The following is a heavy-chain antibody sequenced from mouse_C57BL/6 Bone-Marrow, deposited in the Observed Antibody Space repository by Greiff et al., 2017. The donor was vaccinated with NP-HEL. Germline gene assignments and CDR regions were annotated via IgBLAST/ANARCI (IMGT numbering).Heavy chain of an antibody. J-gene: IGHJ3*01. Sequence: EVHLVESGGGLVKPGGSLKLSCAASGFTFSSYTMSWVRQTPEKRLEWVATISGGGGNTYYPDSVKGRFTISRDNAKNTLYLQMSSLRSEDTALYYCARPLSSYPFAYWGQGTLVTVSA. D-gene: IGHD1-1*01. CDR1: GFTFSSYT. CDR3: ARPLSSYPFAY. V-gene: IGHV5-9*01. CDR2: ISGGGGNT.